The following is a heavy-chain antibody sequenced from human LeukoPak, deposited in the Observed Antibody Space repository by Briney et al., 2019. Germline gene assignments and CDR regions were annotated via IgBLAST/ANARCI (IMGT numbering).Heavy chain of an antibody. Sequence: GGSLRLSCAASGFTVSSNYMSWVRQAPGKGLEWVSVIYSGGSTYYADSVKGRFTISRDNSKNTLDLQMNSLRAEDTAVYYCARGAEYYDFWSGSTLYYFDYWGQGTLATVSS. J-gene: IGHJ4*02. CDR3: ARGAEYYDFWSGSTLYYFDY. D-gene: IGHD3-3*01. CDR1: GFTVSSNY. V-gene: IGHV3-66*02. CDR2: IYSGGST.